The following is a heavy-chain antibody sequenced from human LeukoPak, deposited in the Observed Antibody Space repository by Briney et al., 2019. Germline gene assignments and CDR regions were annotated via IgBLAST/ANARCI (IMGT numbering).Heavy chain of an antibody. Sequence: ASVKVSCKASGYTFTGYYMHWVRQAPGQGLEWMGWINPNSGGTNYAQKFQGRVTMTRDTSISTAYMELSRLRSDDTAVYYCARRIVVVTAILDYMDVWGKGTTVTVSS. CDR2: INPNSGGT. CDR1: GYTFTGYY. J-gene: IGHJ6*03. CDR3: ARRIVVVTAILDYMDV. V-gene: IGHV1-2*02. D-gene: IGHD2-21*02.